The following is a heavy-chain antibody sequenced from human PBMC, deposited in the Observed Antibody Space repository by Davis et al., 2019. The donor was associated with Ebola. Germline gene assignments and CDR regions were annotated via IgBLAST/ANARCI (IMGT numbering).Heavy chain of an antibody. D-gene: IGHD2-15*01. J-gene: IGHJ4*02. CDR3: ARAIAYCSGGSCYSLGFDY. Sequence: GESLKISCAASGVTFSSYAMSWVRQAPGKGLEWVSGISGSSGSTHYADSVKGRFIVSRDNSKNTLYLQMNSLRAEDTAVYYCARAIAYCSGGSCYSLGFDYWGQGTLVTVSS. V-gene: IGHV3-23*01. CDR1: GVTFSSYA. CDR2: ISGSSGST.